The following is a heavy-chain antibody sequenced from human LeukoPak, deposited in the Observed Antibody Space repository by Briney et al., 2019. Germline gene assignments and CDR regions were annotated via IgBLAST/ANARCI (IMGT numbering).Heavy chain of an antibody. J-gene: IGHJ5*02. V-gene: IGHV1-18*01. CDR1: GYTFTSYG. D-gene: IGHD2-2*02. CDR2: ISAYNGNT. Sequence: ASVKVSCKASGYTFTSYGTSWVRQAPGQGLEWMGWISAYNGNTNYAQKLQGRVTMTTDTSTSTAYMELRSLRSDDTAVYYCARVIVVVPAAIGAWFDPWGQGTLVTVSS. CDR3: ARVIVVVPAAIGAWFDP.